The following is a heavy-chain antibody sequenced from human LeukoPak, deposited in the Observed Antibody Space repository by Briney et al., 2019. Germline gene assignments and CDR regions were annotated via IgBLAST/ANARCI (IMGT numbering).Heavy chain of an antibody. D-gene: IGHD3-10*01. CDR1: GITLSNYG. V-gene: IGHV3-23*01. CDR3: AKRGVVVRVILVGFHKEAYYFDS. J-gene: IGHJ4*02. Sequence: GGSLRLSCAVSGITLSNYGMSWVRQAPGKGLEWVAGISDSGGRTNYADSVKGRFTISRDNPKNTLYLQMNSLRAEDTAVYFCAKRGVVVRVILVGFHKEAYYFDSWGQGALVTVSS. CDR2: ISDSGGRT.